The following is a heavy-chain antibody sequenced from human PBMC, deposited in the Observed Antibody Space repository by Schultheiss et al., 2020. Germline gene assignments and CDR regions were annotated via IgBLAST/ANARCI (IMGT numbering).Heavy chain of an antibody. CDR2: IWYDGSNK. Sequence: GGSLRLSCAASGFTFSSYGMHWVRQAPGKGLEWVAVIWYDGSNKYYADSVKGRFTISRDNSKNTLYLQINSLRAEDTAVYYCARAGWNDDYYYYGMDVWGQGTTVTVSS. D-gene: IGHD1-1*01. CDR3: ARAGWNDDYYYYGMDV. CDR1: GFTFSSYG. V-gene: IGHV3-33*08. J-gene: IGHJ6*02.